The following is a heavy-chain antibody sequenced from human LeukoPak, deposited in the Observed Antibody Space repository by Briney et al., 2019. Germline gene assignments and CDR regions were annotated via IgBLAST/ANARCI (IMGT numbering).Heavy chain of an antibody. J-gene: IGHJ5*02. D-gene: IGHD3-10*01. V-gene: IGHV1-2*06. CDR3: ATRGKSGSYYA. CDR1: GYTFTSYG. Sequence: ASVKVSCKASGYTFTSYGISWVRQAPGQGLEWMGRINPNSGGTNYAQKFQGRVTMTRDTSISTAYMELSRLRSDDTAVYYCATRGKSGSYYAWGQGTLVTVSS. CDR2: INPNSGGT.